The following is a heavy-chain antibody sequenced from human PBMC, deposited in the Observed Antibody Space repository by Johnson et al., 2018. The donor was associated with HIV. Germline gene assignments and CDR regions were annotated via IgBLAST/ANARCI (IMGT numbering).Heavy chain of an antibody. J-gene: IGHJ3*02. Sequence: QVQLVESGGGVVQPGRSLRLSCAASGFTFSSYAMHLVRQAPGKGLEWVAVISYDGSNKYYADYVKGRFTISRDNSKNTLYLQMNNLRVEDTAVYYCARGPGGGEDALDIWGQGTMVTVSS. CDR1: GFTFSSYA. CDR3: ARGPGGGEDALDI. V-gene: IGHV3-30*14. CDR2: ISYDGSNK. D-gene: IGHD3-16*01.